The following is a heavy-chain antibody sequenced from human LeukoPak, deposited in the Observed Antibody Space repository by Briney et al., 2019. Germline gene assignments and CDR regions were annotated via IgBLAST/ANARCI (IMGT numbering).Heavy chain of an antibody. Sequence: GGSLRLSCAASGFTFSNYAMSWVRQAPGKGLEWVSTISGSGGDTYYADSVKGRFTISRDNLKNTLYLQMNGLRAEDTAVYYCAKDLGYCSGGSCYWGQGTLVTVSS. D-gene: IGHD2-15*01. CDR2: ISGSGGDT. V-gene: IGHV3-23*01. CDR1: GFTFSNYA. J-gene: IGHJ4*02. CDR3: AKDLGYCSGGSCY.